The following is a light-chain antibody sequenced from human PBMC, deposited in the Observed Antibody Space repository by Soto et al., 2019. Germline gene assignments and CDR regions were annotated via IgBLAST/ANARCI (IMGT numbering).Light chain of an antibody. V-gene: IGKV1-39*01. CDR3: LQSHSTPLT. CDR1: QNIKNY. CDR2: VAS. Sequence: DVQMTQSPSSLSASVGDRVTITCRASQNIKNYLSWYQQKPGKAPRVVIFVASLLQRGVPSTFSASGSGTDFTLTISSLRPDDFATYYCLQSHSTPLTFGQGTRL. J-gene: IGKJ5*01.